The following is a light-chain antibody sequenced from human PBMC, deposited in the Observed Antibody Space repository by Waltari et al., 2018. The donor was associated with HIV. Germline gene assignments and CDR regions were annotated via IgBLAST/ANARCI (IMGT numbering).Light chain of an antibody. V-gene: IGKV1-5*03. Sequence: DIQMTQSPSTLSASVGDRVTITCRASQSISSWLAWYQQKPGKAPKLLVYLASTLQSGVSSRFSGSGSGTEFTLTISSLQSDDFATYYCQHYNNYSPWVFGQGIKVEIK. J-gene: IGKJ1*01. CDR2: LAS. CDR1: QSISSW. CDR3: QHYNNYSPWV.